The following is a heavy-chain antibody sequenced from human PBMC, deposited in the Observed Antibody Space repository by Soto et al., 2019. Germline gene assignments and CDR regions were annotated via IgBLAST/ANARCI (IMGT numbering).Heavy chain of an antibody. CDR2: ISYDGSNK. CDR1: GFTFSSYA. J-gene: IGHJ6*02. Sequence: PGGSLRLSCAASGFTFSSYAMHWVRQAPGKGLEWVAVISYDGSNKYYADSVKGRFTISRDNSKNTLYLQMNSLRAEDTAVYYCARGGKGVVPAHGGHYYCYGMDVWGQGTKVTVSS. V-gene: IGHV3-30-3*01. D-gene: IGHD2-2*01. CDR3: ARGGKGVVPAHGGHYYCYGMDV.